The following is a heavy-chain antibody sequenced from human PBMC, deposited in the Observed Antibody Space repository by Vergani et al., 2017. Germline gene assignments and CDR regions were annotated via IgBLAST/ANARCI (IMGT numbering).Heavy chain of an antibody. CDR1: GFTFSSYE. CDR2: ISSSGGTI. CDR3: ARTGLFDY. J-gene: IGHJ4*02. D-gene: IGHD1-14*01. V-gene: IGHV3-48*03. Sequence: EVQLVESGGDLVQPGGSLRLSCAASGFTFSSYEMNWVRQAPGKGLEWVSYISSSGGTIYYADSVKGRFTSSRDNAKNSLYLQMNSLSAEDTAVYYCARTGLFDYWGQGTLVTVSS.